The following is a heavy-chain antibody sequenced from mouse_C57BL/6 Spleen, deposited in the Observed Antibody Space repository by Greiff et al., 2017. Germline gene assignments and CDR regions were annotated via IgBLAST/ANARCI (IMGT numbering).Heavy chain of an antibody. CDR3: ARDKGSRGYFDY. J-gene: IGHJ2*01. V-gene: IGHV5-16*01. D-gene: IGHD1-1*01. CDR2: INYDGSST. Sequence: EVMLVESEGGLVQPGSSMKLSCTASGFTFSDYYMAWVRQVPEKGLEWVANINYDGSSTYYLDSLKSRFIISRDNAKNILYLQMSSLKSEDTATYYCARDKGSRGYFDYWGQGTTLTGSS. CDR1: GFTFSDYY.